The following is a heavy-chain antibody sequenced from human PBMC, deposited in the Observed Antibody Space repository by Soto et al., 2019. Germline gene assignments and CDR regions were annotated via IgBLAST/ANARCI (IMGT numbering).Heavy chain of an antibody. CDR3: ASQGRGYCSGGSCCNDY. CDR2: IYYSGST. D-gene: IGHD2-15*01. J-gene: IGHJ4*02. Sequence: PSETLSLTCTVSGGSISSSSYYWGWIRQPPGQGLEWIGSIYYSGSTYYNPSPKSRVTISVDTSKNQFSVELRSVTAADTAVYYCASQGRGYCSGGSCCNDYWGQGTLVTVSS. CDR1: GGSISSSSYY. V-gene: IGHV4-39*01.